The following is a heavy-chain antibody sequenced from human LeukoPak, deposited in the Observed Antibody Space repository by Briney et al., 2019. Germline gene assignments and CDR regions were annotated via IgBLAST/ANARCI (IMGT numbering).Heavy chain of an antibody. J-gene: IGHJ6*02. D-gene: IGHD3-3*01. CDR1: GFAFDDYG. V-gene: IGHV3-20*04. CDR2: INWNGGST. CDR3: AKEVVGDRTYYDFWSGTPEAGGMDV. Sequence: GGSLRLSCAASGFAFDDYGMSWVRQAPGKGLEWVSGINWNGGSTGYADSVKGRFTISRDNAKNSLYLQMNSLRAEDTAVYYCAKEVVGDRTYYDFWSGTPEAGGMDVWGQGTTVTVSS.